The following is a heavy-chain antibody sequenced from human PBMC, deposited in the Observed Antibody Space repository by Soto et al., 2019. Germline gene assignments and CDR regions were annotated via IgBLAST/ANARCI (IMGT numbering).Heavy chain of an antibody. CDR2: ISGSGGST. CDR3: AKVRSTFCSRTSCYGHYYYDYCGMDV. CDR1: GFTFSSYA. V-gene: IGHV3-23*01. J-gene: IGHJ6*02. Sequence: EVQLLESGGGLVQPGGSLRLSCAASGFTFSSYAMSWVRQAPGKGLEWVSAISGSGGSTYYADSVKGRFTISRDNSKNTRYLQMNSLRAEDTAVYYCAKVRSTFCSRTSCYGHYYYDYCGMDVWGQGTTVTVSS. D-gene: IGHD2-2*01.